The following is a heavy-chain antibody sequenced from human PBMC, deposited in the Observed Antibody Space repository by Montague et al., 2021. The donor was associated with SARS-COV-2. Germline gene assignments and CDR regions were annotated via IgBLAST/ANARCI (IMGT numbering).Heavy chain of an antibody. V-gene: IGHV6-1*01. CDR1: GDSVSSNTVA. Sequence: CAISGDSVSSNTVAWNWIRQSPSRGPEWLGRTYYRSKWHYDYAVSVKSRMTISPDTSKNQFSLQLSSVTPEGRAVYYCARDPRYSLSWSFGYWGQGTLVTVSS. J-gene: IGHJ4*02. CDR2: TYYRSKWHY. D-gene: IGHD6-13*01. CDR3: ARDPRYSLSWSFGY.